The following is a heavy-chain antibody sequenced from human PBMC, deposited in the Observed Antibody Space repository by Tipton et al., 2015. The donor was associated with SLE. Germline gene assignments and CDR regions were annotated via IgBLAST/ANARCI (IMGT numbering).Heavy chain of an antibody. J-gene: IGHJ4*02. Sequence: QSGAEVKKPGASVKVSCKASGYTFTGYYIHWVRQAPGQGLEWMGWINPNSRGTNYAQRFQGRVAMSSDSSISTAYMELSSLRSDDTAVYYCAGGRDGYNTPLDFWGQGTLVTVSS. CDR1: GYTFTGYY. V-gene: IGHV1-2*02. CDR2: INPNSRGT. D-gene: IGHD5-24*01. CDR3: AGGRDGYNTPLDF.